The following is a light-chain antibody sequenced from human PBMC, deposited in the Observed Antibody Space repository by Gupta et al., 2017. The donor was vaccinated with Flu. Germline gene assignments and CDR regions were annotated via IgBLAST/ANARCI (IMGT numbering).Light chain of an antibody. CDR2: EDS. Sequence: SYVLTQPPSVSVAPGQTTRITCGGNNIGRKSVHWYQQKPDQAPVLVLYEDSNRPSGIPERFSGANYGTTATLTISRVQAGDEADYYCPVLDRSRNRGVFGGGTKLTVL. V-gene: IGLV3-21*02. CDR1: NIGRKS. J-gene: IGLJ3*02. CDR3: PVLDRSRNRGV.